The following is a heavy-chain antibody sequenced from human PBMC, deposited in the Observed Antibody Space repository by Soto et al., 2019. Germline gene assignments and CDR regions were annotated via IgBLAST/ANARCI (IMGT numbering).Heavy chain of an antibody. D-gene: IGHD7-27*01. Sequence: GGSLRLSCADSGFTFSIFAMSWVRQSPGKGLEWVSTISGSGGSTYYADAVKGRFTISRDNSMGTLQLQMKSLRVEGTAIYDCAKEVSLGSTVDLGYWGQGALVTVSS. CDR2: ISGSGGST. CDR3: AKEVSLGSTVDLGY. CDR1: GFTFSIFA. J-gene: IGHJ4*02. V-gene: IGHV3-23*01.